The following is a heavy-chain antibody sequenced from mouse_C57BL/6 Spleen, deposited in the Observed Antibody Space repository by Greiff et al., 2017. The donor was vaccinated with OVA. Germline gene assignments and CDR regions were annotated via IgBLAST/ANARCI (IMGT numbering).Heavy chain of an antibody. Sequence: QVQLQQPGAELVRPGSSVKLSCKASGYTFTSYWMDWVKQRPGQGLEWIGNIYPSDSETHYNQKFKDKATLTVDKSSSTAYMQLSSLTSEDSAVYYGAREGHYYGSSYDAMDYWGQGTSVTVSS. V-gene: IGHV1-61*01. CDR3: AREGHYYGSSYDAMDY. CDR2: IYPSDSET. CDR1: GYTFTSYW. J-gene: IGHJ4*01. D-gene: IGHD1-1*01.